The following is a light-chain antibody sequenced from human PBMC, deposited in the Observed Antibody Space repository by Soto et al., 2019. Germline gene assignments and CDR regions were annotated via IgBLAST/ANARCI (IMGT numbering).Light chain of an antibody. Sequence: EIVLTQSPGTLSLSPGERATLSCRASQSIKNYLAWYPQRPGQSPRLLIYAASSRATGVPDRFSGGGSATDFTLTVSRLEPEDFAVYYCQQYGGSARTFGQGTKLEIK. CDR2: AAS. J-gene: IGKJ2*01. CDR1: QSIKNY. CDR3: QQYGGSART. V-gene: IGKV3-20*01.